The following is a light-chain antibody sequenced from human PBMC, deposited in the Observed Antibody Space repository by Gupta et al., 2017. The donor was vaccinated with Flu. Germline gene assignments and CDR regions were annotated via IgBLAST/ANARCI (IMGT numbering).Light chain of an antibody. CDR2: EVS. CDR1: SSDIGLDNY. CDR3: SSYTSANAPWV. Sequence: SALPQPASVSGSPGPSITISCTGTSSDIGLDNYVSWYQHHPGKAPRLIIFEVSNRPSGVSNRFSGSKSGNTASLTISGLQAEDEADYYCSSYTSANAPWVLGGGTKLTVL. J-gene: IGLJ3*02. V-gene: IGLV2-14*01.